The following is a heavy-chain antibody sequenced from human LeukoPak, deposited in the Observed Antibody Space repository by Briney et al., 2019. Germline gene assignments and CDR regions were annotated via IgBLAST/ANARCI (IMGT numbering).Heavy chain of an antibody. Sequence: PSETLSLTCAVYGGSFSGYYWSWIRQPPGKGLEWIGEINHSGSTNYNPSLKSRVTISVDTSKNQFSLKLSSVTAADTAVYYCARARRSTGRWFDPWGQGTLVTVSS. J-gene: IGHJ5*02. CDR1: GGSFSGYY. CDR2: INHSGST. CDR3: ARARRSTGRWFDP. V-gene: IGHV4-34*01. D-gene: IGHD2-2*01.